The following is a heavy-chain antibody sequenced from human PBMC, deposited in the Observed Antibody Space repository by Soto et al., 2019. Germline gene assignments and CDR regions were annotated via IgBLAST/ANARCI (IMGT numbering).Heavy chain of an antibody. Sequence: QVQLVQCGAEVKKPGASVKVSCESSGYTFTNYYIHWVRQAPGQGLEWMGVINPSGGRPTYAQRFQGIVSMTGDTSTSTGSMELSSLRSEDTAVFFCARGSYGGYELDHWGQGTLVTVSS. CDR1: GYTFTNYY. CDR2: INPSGGRP. V-gene: IGHV1-46*01. D-gene: IGHD5-12*01. J-gene: IGHJ4*02. CDR3: ARGSYGGYELDH.